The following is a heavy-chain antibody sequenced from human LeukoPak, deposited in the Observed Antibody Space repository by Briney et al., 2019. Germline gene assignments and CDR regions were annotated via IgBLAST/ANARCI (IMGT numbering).Heavy chain of an antibody. J-gene: IGHJ4*02. V-gene: IGHV4-38-2*02. CDR3: GYCNHTSCYRVEY. CDR1: GYSMNSGYY. Sequence: RSSETLSLTCTVSGYSMNSGYYWGWIRQPPGKGLEWIGRIYHSVSTYCNPSLKSRVTVSVETSDNNVSLKLSSVTASNTSVYYCGYCNHTSCYRVEYWGQGTLVTVYS. CDR2: IYHSVST. D-gene: IGHD2-2*02.